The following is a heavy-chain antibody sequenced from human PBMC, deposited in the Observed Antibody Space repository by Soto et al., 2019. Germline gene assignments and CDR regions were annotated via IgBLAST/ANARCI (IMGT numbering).Heavy chain of an antibody. V-gene: IGHV3-11*01. Sequence: QVQLVESGGGLVKPGGSLRLSCAASGFTFSDYYMSWIRQAPGKGLEWVSYISSSGSTIYYADSVKGRFTISRDNAKNSLYLQMNSLRAEDTAVYYCARVGITIFGVVIRDYYYGMDVWGQGTTVTVSS. CDR3: ARVGITIFGVVIRDYYYGMDV. CDR1: GFTFSDYY. J-gene: IGHJ6*02. CDR2: ISSSGSTI. D-gene: IGHD3-3*01.